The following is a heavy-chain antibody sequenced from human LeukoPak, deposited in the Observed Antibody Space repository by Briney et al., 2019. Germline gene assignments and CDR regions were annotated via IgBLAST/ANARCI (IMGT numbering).Heavy chain of an antibody. CDR1: GFTFSNYG. J-gene: IGHJ4*02. CDR3: AKDAPIGY. Sequence: PGGSLRLSCAASGFTFSNYGLHWVRQAPGKGLEWVAFIRYDGSNKYYADSVKGRFTISRDNSENTLYLQMNSLRPEDTAVYYCAKDAPIGYWGQGTLVTFSS. D-gene: IGHD3-16*02. V-gene: IGHV3-30*02. CDR2: IRYDGSNK.